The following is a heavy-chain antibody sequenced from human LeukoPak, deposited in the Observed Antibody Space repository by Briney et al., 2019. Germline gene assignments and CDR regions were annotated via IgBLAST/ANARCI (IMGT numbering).Heavy chain of an antibody. CDR2: IFYSGST. CDR3: ARGFYDSSGYSEPFDY. J-gene: IGHJ4*02. CDR1: GGSISSYY. D-gene: IGHD3-22*01. Sequence: SETLSLTCTVSGGSISSYYWNWIRQPPGKGLEWIGYIFYSGSTNYNPSLKSRVTISVDTSNNQFSLKLSSVTAADTALYYCARGFYDSSGYSEPFDYWGRGTLATVSS. V-gene: IGHV4-59*08.